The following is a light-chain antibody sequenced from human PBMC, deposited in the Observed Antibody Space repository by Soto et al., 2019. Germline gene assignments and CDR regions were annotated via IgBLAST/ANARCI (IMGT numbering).Light chain of an antibody. CDR2: EGS. CDR1: SSDVGSYNL. J-gene: IGLJ2*01. Sequence: QSVLTQPASVSGSPGQSITLSCTGTSSDVGSYNLVSWYQQHPGKAPKLMIYEGSKRASGVSNRFSGSKSGNTASLTISGLQAEDEADYYCCSYAGSSFSLVFGGGTKVTVL. V-gene: IGLV2-23*01. CDR3: CSYAGSSFSLV.